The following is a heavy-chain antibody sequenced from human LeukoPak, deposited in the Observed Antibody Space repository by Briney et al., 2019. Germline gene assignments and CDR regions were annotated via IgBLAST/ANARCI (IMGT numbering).Heavy chain of an antibody. V-gene: IGHV4-34*01. Sequence: SETLSLTCAVYGGSFSGYYWSWIRQPPGKGLEWIGEINHSGSTNYNPSLKSRVTISVDTSKNQFSLKLSSVTAADTAVYYCARGARPYYDFWSGYPTYNWFDPWGQGTLVTVSS. D-gene: IGHD3-3*01. CDR2: INHSGST. CDR1: GGSFSGYY. CDR3: ARGARPYYDFWSGYPTYNWFDP. J-gene: IGHJ5*02.